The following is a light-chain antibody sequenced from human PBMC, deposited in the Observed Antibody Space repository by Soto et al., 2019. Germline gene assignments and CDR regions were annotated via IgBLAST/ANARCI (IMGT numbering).Light chain of an antibody. CDR2: DAS. Sequence: EIVLTQSPAILSVSPGERATRSCRASQSISRSLAWYQQKPGQAPRLLISDASTRATGIPARFSGSGSGTEFTLTISSLQSEDFALYYCHQYNSWPPGTFGQGNK. J-gene: IGKJ2*01. CDR3: HQYNSWPPGT. CDR1: QSISRS. V-gene: IGKV3-15*01.